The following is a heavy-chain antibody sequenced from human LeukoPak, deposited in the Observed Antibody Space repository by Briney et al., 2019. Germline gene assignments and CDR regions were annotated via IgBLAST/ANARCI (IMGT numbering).Heavy chain of an antibody. CDR2: IYYSGST. CDR3: AEYSSSWYALDY. Sequence: SETLSHTCTVSGGSISSSSYYWGCIRQPPGKGLEWIGSIYYSGSTYYNPSLKSRVTISVDTSKNQFSLKLSSVTAADTAVYYCAEYSSSWYALDYWGQGTLVTVSS. J-gene: IGHJ4*02. CDR1: GGSISSSSYY. V-gene: IGHV4-39*01. D-gene: IGHD6-13*01.